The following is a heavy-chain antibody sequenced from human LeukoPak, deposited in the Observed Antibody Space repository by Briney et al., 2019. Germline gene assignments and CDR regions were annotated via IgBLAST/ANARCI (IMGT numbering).Heavy chain of an antibody. D-gene: IGHD6-13*01. CDR2: IYSGGST. J-gene: IGHJ4*02. CDR1: GFTVSSNY. V-gene: IGHV3-66*01. CDR3: ARVTGYMVEDYFDY. Sequence: PGRSLRLSCAASGFTVSSNYMSWVRQAPGKGLEWVSVIYSGGSTYYADSVKGRFTISRDNSKNTLYLQMNSLRAEDTAVYYCARVTGYMVEDYFDYWGQGTLVTVSS.